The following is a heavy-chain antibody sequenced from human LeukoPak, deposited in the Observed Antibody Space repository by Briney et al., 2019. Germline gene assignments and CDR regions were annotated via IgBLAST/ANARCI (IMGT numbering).Heavy chain of an antibody. Sequence: ESLKISCKGSGYTFNRHWIGWVRQMPGKGLEWMGIIYPGDSDTRYNPAFQGQVTISADKSISTAYLQWSSLKASDTAMYYCASRVDWGAYYWGQGTLVTVSS. J-gene: IGHJ4*02. CDR1: GYTFNRHW. V-gene: IGHV5-51*01. CDR3: ASRVDWGAYY. CDR2: IYPGDSDT. D-gene: IGHD3/OR15-3a*01.